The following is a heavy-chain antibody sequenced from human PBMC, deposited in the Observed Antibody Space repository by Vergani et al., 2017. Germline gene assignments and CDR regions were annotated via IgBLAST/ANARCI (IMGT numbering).Heavy chain of an antibody. V-gene: IGHV4-34*01. D-gene: IGHD5-18*01. J-gene: IGHJ4*02. Sequence: QLQLQESGPGLVKPSETLSLTCTVYGGSFSGYYWSWIRQPPGKGLEWIGEINHSGSTNYNPSLKSRVTISVDTSKNQFSLKLSSVTAADTAVYYCARGGYSYGYSPGYYFDYWGQGTLVTVSS. CDR2: INHSGST. CDR3: ARGGYSYGYSPGYYFDY. CDR1: GGSFSGYY.